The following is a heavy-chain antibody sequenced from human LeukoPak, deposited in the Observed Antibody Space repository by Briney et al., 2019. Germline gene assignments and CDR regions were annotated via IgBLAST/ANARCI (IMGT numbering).Heavy chain of an antibody. CDR3: AIVYYDYLLYKGGYSGYHFGMDV. Sequence: GSLRLSCAASEFIFSSYVMSWIRQPPGKGLEWIGEINHSGNTNYNPSPKSRVTISVETSKNHTSLKMRSVPAADAAAYYCAIVYYDYLLYKGGYSGYHFGMDVWGQGTTVTLSS. D-gene: IGHD3-9*01. V-gene: IGHV4-34*01. CDR1: EFIFSSYV. CDR2: INHSGNT. J-gene: IGHJ6*02.